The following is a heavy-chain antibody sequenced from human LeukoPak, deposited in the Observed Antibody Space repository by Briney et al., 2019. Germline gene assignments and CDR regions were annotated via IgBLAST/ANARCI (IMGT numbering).Heavy chain of an antibody. V-gene: IGHV1-2*02. D-gene: IGHD5-12*01. Sequence: HAASVKVSCRTSGYIFAGYNMHWVRQAPGQGLEWMGRIDPNSGDTRISQKFQGRVTVTRDTSISTVYMELRGLRSDDTAIYYCAREGSGFDYYYFDSWGQGTLVTVSS. CDR1: GYIFAGYN. J-gene: IGHJ4*02. CDR3: AREGSGFDYYYFDS. CDR2: IDPNSGDT.